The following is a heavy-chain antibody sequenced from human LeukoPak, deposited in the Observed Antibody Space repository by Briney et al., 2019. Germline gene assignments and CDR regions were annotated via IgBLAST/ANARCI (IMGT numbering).Heavy chain of an antibody. J-gene: IGHJ5*02. V-gene: IGHV4-39*07. D-gene: IGHD5-18*01. Sequence: PSETLSLTCTVSGGSISSSSYYWGWIRQPPGKGLEWIGSIYYSGSTYYNPSLKSRVTISVDTSKNQFSLKLSSVTAADTAVYYCARFVTDTALWFDPWGQGTLVTVSS. CDR1: GGSISSSSYY. CDR2: IYYSGST. CDR3: ARFVTDTALWFDP.